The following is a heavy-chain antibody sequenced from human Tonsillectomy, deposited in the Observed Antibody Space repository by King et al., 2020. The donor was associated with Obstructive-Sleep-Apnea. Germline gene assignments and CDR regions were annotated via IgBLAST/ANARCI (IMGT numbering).Heavy chain of an antibody. D-gene: IGHD3-10*01. Sequence: VQLVESGGGVFQPWRSLRLSCAAAGFTFSSNAMHWVRQAPGKGLEWVAVISYDGSNKYYADAVKGRFTISRDNSKNTLYLQINSLRAEDTAVYYCARGYGSGSYPFDIWGQGTMVTVSS. CDR2: ISYDGSNK. CDR1: GFTFSSNA. V-gene: IGHV3-30*04. CDR3: ARGYGSGSYPFDI. J-gene: IGHJ3*02.